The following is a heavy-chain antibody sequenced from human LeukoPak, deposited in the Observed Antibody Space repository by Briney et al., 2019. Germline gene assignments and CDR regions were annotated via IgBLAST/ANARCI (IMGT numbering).Heavy chain of an antibody. Sequence: SGTLSLTCAVYGGSFRGYYWSWSRQPPGKGLWWSGEIYHSGSTNNNPSLKSRVTISVDTSKNQLSLKLSSVTAADTAVYYCARTGALKYYYDSSGYYHGNWFYPWRQGTLITVSS. V-gene: IGHV4-34*01. CDR2: IYHSGST. D-gene: IGHD3-22*01. J-gene: IGHJ5*02. CDR3: ARTGALKYYYDSSGYYHGNWFYP. CDR1: GGSFRGYY.